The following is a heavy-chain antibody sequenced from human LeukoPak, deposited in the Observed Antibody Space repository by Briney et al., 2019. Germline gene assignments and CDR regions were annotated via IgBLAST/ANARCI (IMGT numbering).Heavy chain of an antibody. CDR2: INYSGSP. CDR3: ARLNGGY. V-gene: IGHV4-59*08. J-gene: IGHJ4*02. D-gene: IGHD2-8*01. Sequence: SETLSLTCTVSGGSMSTYYWSWIRQPPGKGLEWKGYINYSGSPNYNPSLKSRVTISVDSSKHRFSLNLSSVTAADTAVYYCARLNGGYWGQGTLVTVCS. CDR1: GGSMSTYY.